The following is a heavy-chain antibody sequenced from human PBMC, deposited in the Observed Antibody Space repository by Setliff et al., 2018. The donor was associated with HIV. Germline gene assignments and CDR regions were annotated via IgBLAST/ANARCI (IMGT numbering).Heavy chain of an antibody. J-gene: IGHJ4*02. CDR2: ISTYSDET. CDR3: ARGIDNFWSGYVR. V-gene: IGHV1-18*01. Sequence: ASVKVSCKPSGYTFTTYGLSWVRQAPGQGLEWMGWISTYSDETSSSQNLQDRVAITRDTSASTAYMELSSLRSEDTAVYYCARGIDNFWSGYVRWGQGTLVTVSS. CDR1: GYTFTTYG. D-gene: IGHD3-3*01.